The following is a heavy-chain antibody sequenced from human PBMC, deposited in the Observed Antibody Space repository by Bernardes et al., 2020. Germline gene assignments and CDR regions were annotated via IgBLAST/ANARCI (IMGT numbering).Heavy chain of an antibody. V-gene: IGHV4-39*01. CDR3: ASGSITIFGVVSPFDY. J-gene: IGHJ4*02. CDR1: GGSISSSSYY. D-gene: IGHD3-3*01. Sequence: TLSLTCTVSGGSISSSSYYWGWIRQPPGKGLEWIGSIYYSGSTYYNPSLKSRVTISVDTSKNQFSLKLSSVTAADTAVYYCASGSITIFGVVSPFDYWGQGTLVTVSS. CDR2: IYYSGST.